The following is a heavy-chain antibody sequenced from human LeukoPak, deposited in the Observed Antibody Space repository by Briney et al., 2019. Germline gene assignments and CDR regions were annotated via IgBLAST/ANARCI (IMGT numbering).Heavy chain of an antibody. CDR2: IYTSGST. Sequence: PSETLSLTCTVSGGSVSSYYWSWIRQPAGKGLEWIGRIYTSGSTNYNPPLKTRVTMSVDTSKNQFSLKLSSVTAADTAVYYCARSAAAGTVGYYYYYMDVWGKGTTVTVSS. CDR3: ARSAAAGTVGYYYYYMDV. V-gene: IGHV4-4*07. D-gene: IGHD6-13*01. CDR1: GGSVSSYY. J-gene: IGHJ6*03.